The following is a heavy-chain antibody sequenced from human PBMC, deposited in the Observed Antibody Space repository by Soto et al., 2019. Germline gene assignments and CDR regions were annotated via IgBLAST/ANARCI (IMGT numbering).Heavy chain of an antibody. V-gene: IGHV3-66*01. D-gene: IGHD3-16*02. CDR2: IYSGGAT. Sequence: EVRLVESGGALVQPGGSLRLSCAASGFTVSSNYMNWVRQTPGKGLEWVSVIYSGGATYYADSVKGSFTISRDSSKNTLYLQMSSLRAEDTAVYYCARGAYDYVWGSYRPSFFDYWGQGILVTVSS. CDR1: GFTVSSNY. J-gene: IGHJ4*02. CDR3: ARGAYDYVWGSYRPSFFDY.